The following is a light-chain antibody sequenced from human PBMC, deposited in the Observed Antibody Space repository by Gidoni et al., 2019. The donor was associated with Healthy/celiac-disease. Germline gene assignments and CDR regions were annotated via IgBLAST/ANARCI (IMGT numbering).Light chain of an antibody. J-gene: IGKJ1*01. V-gene: IGKV1-27*01. Sequence: DIQMTQSPSSLSASVGDRVTITCRASQDISNYLAWYQQKPGKVPKLLIYAASTLQTGVPSRFSRSGSGTDFTLTISSLQPEDVATYYCQKYNSAPRTFGQGTKVEIK. CDR3: QKYNSAPRT. CDR2: AAS. CDR1: QDISNY.